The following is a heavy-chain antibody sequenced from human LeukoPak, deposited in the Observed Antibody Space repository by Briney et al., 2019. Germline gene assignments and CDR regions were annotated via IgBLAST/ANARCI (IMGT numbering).Heavy chain of an antibody. D-gene: IGHD6-13*01. J-gene: IGHJ5*02. Sequence: SVKVSCKASGGTFSSYAISWVRQAPGQGVEWRGGIIPILGIANYAQKFQGRVTITADKSTSTAYIELSSLRSEDTAVYCCARVAAGTGLGWFDPWGQGTLVTVSS. V-gene: IGHV1-69*10. CDR2: IIPILGIA. CDR3: ARVAAGTGLGWFDP. CDR1: GGTFSSYA.